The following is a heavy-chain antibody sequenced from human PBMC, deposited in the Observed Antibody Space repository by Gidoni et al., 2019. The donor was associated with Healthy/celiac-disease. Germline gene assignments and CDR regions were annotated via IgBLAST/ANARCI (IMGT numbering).Heavy chain of an antibody. CDR3: ARVILRGYSGYDYFYYYYMDV. CDR2: IIPIFGTA. CDR1: GGTFSSYA. Sequence: EVKKPGSSVKVSCKASGGTFSSYAISWVRQAPGQGLEWMGGIIPIFGTANYAQKFQGRVTITADESTSTAYMELSSLRSEDTAVYYCARVILRGYSGYDYFYYYYMDVWGKGTTVTVSS. V-gene: IGHV1-69*01. J-gene: IGHJ6*03. D-gene: IGHD5-12*01.